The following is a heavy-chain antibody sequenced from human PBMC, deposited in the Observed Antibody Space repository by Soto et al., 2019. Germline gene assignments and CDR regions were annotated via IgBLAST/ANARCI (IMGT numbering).Heavy chain of an antibody. Sequence: GASVKVSFKASLGTFSSDAISWVRQAPVQGLEWMGGIIPIFGTANYAQKFQGRVTITADESTSTAYMELSSLRSEDTAVYYCARDRTVGATGDAFDIWGQGTMVTVSS. J-gene: IGHJ3*02. CDR1: LGTFSSDA. CDR3: ARDRTVGATGDAFDI. CDR2: IIPIFGTA. V-gene: IGHV1-69*13. D-gene: IGHD1-26*01.